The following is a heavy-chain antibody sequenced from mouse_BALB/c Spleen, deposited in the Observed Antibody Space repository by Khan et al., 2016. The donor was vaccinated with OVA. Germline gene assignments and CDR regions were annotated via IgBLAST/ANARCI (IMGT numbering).Heavy chain of an antibody. J-gene: IGHJ4*01. V-gene: IGHV2-6-1*01. CDR3: ARQPYYHYNIMDY. CDR1: GFSLTNYG. Sequence: QVQLKESGPGLVAPSQSLSITCTISGFSLTNYGVHWIRQPPGKGLEWLVVMWSDGSTTYNSALKSRLTISKDNSKSQVFLKMNSLQTDDTAMYFCARQPYYHYNIMDYWGQGTSDTVSS. CDR2: MWSDGST. D-gene: IGHD2-10*01.